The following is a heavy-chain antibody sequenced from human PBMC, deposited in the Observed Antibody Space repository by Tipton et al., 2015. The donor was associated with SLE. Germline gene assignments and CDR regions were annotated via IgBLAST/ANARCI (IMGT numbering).Heavy chain of an antibody. CDR3: ARGGGDFGLKN. D-gene: IGHD3/OR15-3a*01. CDR2: TYYSAYT. CDR1: RGSINRSTYY. V-gene: IGHV4-39*07. Sequence: TLSLTCTVSRGSINRSTYYWGWIRQPPRKGLEYIGSTYYSAYTSYNPSLKSRVTMSVDTSKNQFSLKLSSVTAADTAVHYCARGGGDFGLKNWGQGTLVTVSS. J-gene: IGHJ4*02.